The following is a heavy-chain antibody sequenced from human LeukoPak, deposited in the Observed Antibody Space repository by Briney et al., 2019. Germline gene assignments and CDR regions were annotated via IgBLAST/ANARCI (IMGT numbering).Heavy chain of an antibody. CDR3: AKDISYSGSSYYFDY. CDR1: GFTFSSYA. V-gene: IGHV3-23*01. J-gene: IGHJ4*02. D-gene: IGHD1-26*01. CDR2: ISGSGGST. Sequence: PGGSLRLSCAASGFTFSSYAMSWVRQAPGKGLEWVSAISGSGGSTYYADSVKGRFTISRDNSKNTLYLQMNSLRAEDTAVYYCAKDISYSGSSYYFDYWGQGTLVTVSS.